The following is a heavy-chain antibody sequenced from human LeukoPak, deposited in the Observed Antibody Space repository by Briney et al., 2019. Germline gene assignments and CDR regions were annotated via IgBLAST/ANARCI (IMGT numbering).Heavy chain of an antibody. V-gene: IGHV3-23*01. CDR1: GFIFTNYA. CDR3: SKRPDYISGWFSFDS. Sequence: GGSLRLSCAASGFIFTNYAMTWVRQAPGKGLEWVSTITGTGGNTYYADSVKGRFTVSRDNSRNTLYLQMNSLRAEDTALYYCSKRPDYISGWFSFDSWGQGTLVTVSS. D-gene: IGHD6-13*01. J-gene: IGHJ4*02. CDR2: ITGTGGNT.